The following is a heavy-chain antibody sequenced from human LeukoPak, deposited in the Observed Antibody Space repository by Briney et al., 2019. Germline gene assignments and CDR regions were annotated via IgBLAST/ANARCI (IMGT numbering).Heavy chain of an antibody. CDR1: GLTFSSYA. J-gene: IGHJ4*02. CDR2: ISGSGGST. Sequence: PGGSLRLSCAASGLTFSSYAMSWVRQAPGKGLEWVSAISGSGGSTYYADSVKGRFTISRDNSKNTLYLQMNSLRAEDTAVYYCAKGTYYYDSSGELDYWGQGTLVTVSS. V-gene: IGHV3-23*01. D-gene: IGHD3-22*01. CDR3: AKGTYYYDSSGELDY.